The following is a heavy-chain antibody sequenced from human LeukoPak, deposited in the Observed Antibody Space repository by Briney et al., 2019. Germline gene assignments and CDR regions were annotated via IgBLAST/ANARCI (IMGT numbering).Heavy chain of an antibody. D-gene: IGHD3-10*01. CDR2: IYYSGST. CDR1: GGSISGYY. CDR3: ARVAFEDTMVRGSYYYYYMDV. Sequence: SETLSLTCTVSGGSISGYYWSWIRQPPGKGLEWIGYIYYSGSTNYNPSLKSRVTISVDTSKNQFSLKLSSVTAADTAVYYCARVAFEDTMVRGSYYYYYMDVWGKGTTVTVSS. J-gene: IGHJ6*03. V-gene: IGHV4-59*01.